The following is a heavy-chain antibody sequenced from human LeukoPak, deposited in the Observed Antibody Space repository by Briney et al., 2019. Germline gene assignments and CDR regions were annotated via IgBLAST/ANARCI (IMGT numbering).Heavy chain of an antibody. CDR3: AKGRDGYNELDAFDI. Sequence: GRSLRLSCAASGFTFDDYAMHWVRQAPGKGLEWVSGISWNSGSIGYADSVKGRFTISRDNAKNSLYLQMNSLRAEDMALYYCAKGRDGYNELDAFDIWGQGTMVTVSS. D-gene: IGHD5-24*01. CDR1: GFTFDDYA. J-gene: IGHJ3*02. CDR2: ISWNSGSI. V-gene: IGHV3-9*03.